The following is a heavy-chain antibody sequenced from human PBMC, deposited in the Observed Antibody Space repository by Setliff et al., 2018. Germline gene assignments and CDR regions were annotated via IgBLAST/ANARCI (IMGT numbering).Heavy chain of an antibody. J-gene: IGHJ3*01. V-gene: IGHV3-21*01. CDR1: GFTFTYYP. CDR3: ARSPANGGHDAFDV. D-gene: IGHD6-25*01. CDR2: IDSSSTWI. Sequence: GGSLRLSCAASGFTFTYYPMHWVRQAPGQGLEWVSSIDSSSTWIYYADSVKGRFTISRDNAKNSLYLQMNSLRAEDTATYYCARSPANGGHDAFDVWGQGTMVTVSS.